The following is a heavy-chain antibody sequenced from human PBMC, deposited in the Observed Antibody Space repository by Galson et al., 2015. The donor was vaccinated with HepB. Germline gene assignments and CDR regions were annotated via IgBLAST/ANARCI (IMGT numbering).Heavy chain of an antibody. CDR1: GYTFTSYD. CDR3: ARKSKTSSSYSGSLDY. Sequence: SVKVSCKASGYTFTSYDINWVRQATGQGLEWMGIINPSGGNTNYAQKFQGRVTMTRDTSTSTVYIELNSLKSEDTAVYYCARKSKTSSSYSGSLDYWGLGSLVTVSS. V-gene: IGHV1-46*01. D-gene: IGHD3-22*01. J-gene: IGHJ4*02. CDR2: INPSGGNT.